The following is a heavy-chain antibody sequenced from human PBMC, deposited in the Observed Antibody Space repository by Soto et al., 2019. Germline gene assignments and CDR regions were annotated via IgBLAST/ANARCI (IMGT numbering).Heavy chain of an antibody. V-gene: IGHV1-2*02. CDR1: GYTFTGYY. Sequence: GASVKVSCKASGYTFTGYYMHWVRQAPGQGLEWMGWINPNSGGTNYAQKFQGRVTMTRDTSISTAYMELSRLRSDDTAVYYCARVKWGTKARRGKIDAFDIWGQGTMVTVSS. D-gene: IGHD1-1*01. J-gene: IGHJ3*02. CDR3: ARVKWGTKARRGKIDAFDI. CDR2: INPNSGGT.